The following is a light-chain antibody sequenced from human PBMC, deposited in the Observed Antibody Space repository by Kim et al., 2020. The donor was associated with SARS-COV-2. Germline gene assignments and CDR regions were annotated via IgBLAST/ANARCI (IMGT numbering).Light chain of an antibody. CDR3: QQRGN. Sequence: PGERATLSCRASQSVATYLAWYQQKPGQAPRLLIYDASKRATSIPARFRGSGSGTDFTLTIGTLEPEDSAVYYCQQRGNFGQGTRLEIK. CDR2: DAS. J-gene: IGKJ5*01. CDR1: QSVATY. V-gene: IGKV3-11*01.